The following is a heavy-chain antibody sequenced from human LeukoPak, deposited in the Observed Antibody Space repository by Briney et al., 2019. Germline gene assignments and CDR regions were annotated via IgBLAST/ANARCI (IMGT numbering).Heavy chain of an antibody. CDR1: GGSFSGYH. J-gene: IGHJ5*02. CDR3: ARGLSSGWYRNWFDP. CDR2: INHSGST. D-gene: IGHD6-19*01. Sequence: SETLSLTCAVYGGSFSGYHWSWIRQPPGKGLEWIGEINHSGSTNYNPSLKSRVTISVDTSKNQFSLKLSSVTAADTAVYYCARGLSSGWYRNWFDPWGQGTLVTVSS. V-gene: IGHV4-34*01.